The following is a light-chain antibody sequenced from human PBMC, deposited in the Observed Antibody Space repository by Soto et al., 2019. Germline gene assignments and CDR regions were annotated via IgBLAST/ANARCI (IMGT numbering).Light chain of an antibody. CDR1: QTVSNNY. V-gene: IGKV3-20*01. Sequence: EIVLTQSPGTLSLSPGDTATLSWRASQTVSNNYLVWYQQKPGQAPSLLIHGASTRAAGIPDRFSGSGSGTDFTLTITRLEPEDFAVYYCQQYGDTPPRTFGQGTKLEIK. CDR3: QQYGDTPPRT. J-gene: IGKJ2*01. CDR2: GAS.